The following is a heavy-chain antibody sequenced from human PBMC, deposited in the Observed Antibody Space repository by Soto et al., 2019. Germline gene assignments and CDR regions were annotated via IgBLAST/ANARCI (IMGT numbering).Heavy chain of an antibody. D-gene: IGHD6-19*01. J-gene: IGHJ4*02. V-gene: IGHV3-30-3*01. CDR2: ISYDGSNK. Sequence: QVQLVESGGGVVQPGRSLRLSCAASGFTFSSYAMHWVRQAPGKGLEWVAVISYDGSNKYYADSVKGRFTISRDNSKNTLYLQMNSLRAEDTAVYYCARALRAVPDYWGQGTLVTVSS. CDR1: GFTFSSYA. CDR3: ARALRAVPDY.